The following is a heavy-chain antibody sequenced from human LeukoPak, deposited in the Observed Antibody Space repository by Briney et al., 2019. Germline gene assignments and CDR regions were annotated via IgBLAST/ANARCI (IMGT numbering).Heavy chain of an antibody. J-gene: IGHJ4*02. CDR2: ISVNGGST. CDR3: VKRSYYDGGGYPFDS. CDR1: GFTFTSYG. D-gene: IGHD3-22*01. V-gene: IGHV3-23*01. Sequence: GGSLRLSCAASGFTFTSYGMSWVRQAPGKGLEWVSVISVNGGSTYYADSMKGRFTFSRDISETTVYLQMNSLRAEDTAIYYCVKRSYYDGGGYPFDSWGQGALVTVSS.